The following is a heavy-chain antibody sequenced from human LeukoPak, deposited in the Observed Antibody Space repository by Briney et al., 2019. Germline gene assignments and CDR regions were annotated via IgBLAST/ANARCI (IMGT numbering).Heavy chain of an antibody. CDR1: GFTFDTFA. CDR3: AKGRCSGGSCYGRGFDY. V-gene: IGHV3-23*01. D-gene: IGHD2-15*01. Sequence: GGSLRLSCAASGFTFDTFAMSWVRQAPGKGLEWVSGLSGSGGSTYYADSVKGRFTISRDNAKNTLYLQMNSLRAEDTAVYYCAKGRCSGGSCYGRGFDYWGQGTLVTVSS. CDR2: LSGSGGST. J-gene: IGHJ4*02.